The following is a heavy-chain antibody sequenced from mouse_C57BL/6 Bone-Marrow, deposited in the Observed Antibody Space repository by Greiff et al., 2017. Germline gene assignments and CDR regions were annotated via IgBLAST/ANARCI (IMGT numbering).Heavy chain of an antibody. CDR1: GYTFTGYW. V-gene: IGHV1-9*01. CDR2: SLPGSGST. J-gene: IGHJ4*01. D-gene: IGHD2-3*01. CDR3: ERWDGYPYWYAMDY. Sequence: QVQLQQSGAELMKPGASVKLSCKATGYTFTGYWIEWVKQRPGHGLEWIGESLPGSGSTNYNEKFKGKVTFTADTSSNTAYMQRSSLTTEDSAIYYCERWDGYPYWYAMDYWGQGTSVTGSS.